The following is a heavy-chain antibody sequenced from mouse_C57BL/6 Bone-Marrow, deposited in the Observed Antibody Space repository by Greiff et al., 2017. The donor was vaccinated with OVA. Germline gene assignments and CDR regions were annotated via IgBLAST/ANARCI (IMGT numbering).Heavy chain of an antibody. J-gene: IGHJ3*01. CDR2: IYPGAGDT. Sequence: QVQLQQSGPELVKPGASVKISCKASGYAFSSSWMNWVKQRPGKGLEWIGRIYPGAGDTDYNGKFKGKATLTADKSSTTAYMQLSSLTSEDSAVYFCAPIYYGYPAWFAYWGQGTLVTVSA. V-gene: IGHV1-82*01. CDR1: GYAFSSSW. D-gene: IGHD2-2*01. CDR3: APIYYGYPAWFAY.